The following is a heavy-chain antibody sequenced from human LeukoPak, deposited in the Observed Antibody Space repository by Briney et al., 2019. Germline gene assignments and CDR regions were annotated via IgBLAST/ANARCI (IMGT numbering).Heavy chain of an antibody. D-gene: IGHD6-19*01. V-gene: IGHV3-23*01. J-gene: IGHJ4*02. Sequence: GGSLRLSCAASGFTFTNYATSWVRQAPGKGLDGVSAIVGGGGTTFYADSVKSRFTISRDNAKNTVYLQMNSLRAEDTAVYYCAKARLSTGWAYNDYWGQGTLVTVSS. CDR3: AKARLSTGWAYNDY. CDR1: GFTFTNYA. CDR2: IVGGGGTT.